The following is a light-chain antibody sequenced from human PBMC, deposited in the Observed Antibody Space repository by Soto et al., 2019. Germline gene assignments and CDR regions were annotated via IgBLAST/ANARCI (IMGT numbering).Light chain of an antibody. V-gene: IGLV1-44*01. CDR1: TSSIGSNA. J-gene: IGLJ1*01. Sequence: QSVLTQSPSASGTPGQRITIYCSGSTSSIGSNAVNWYQQFPGTAPTFLIYNNDQRPSGVPDRFSGSKSGTSASLAISGLHSEDEADYYCATWDDSLNAVVFGTGTKVTVL. CDR3: ATWDDSLNAVV. CDR2: NND.